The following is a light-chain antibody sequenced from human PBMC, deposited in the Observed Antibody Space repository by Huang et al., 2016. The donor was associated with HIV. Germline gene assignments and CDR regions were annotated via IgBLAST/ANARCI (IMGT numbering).Light chain of an antibody. V-gene: IGKV6-21*01. CDR2: YAS. CDR1: QSIGNS. J-gene: IGKJ2*01. CDR3: HQSRSFPYT. Sequence: EIVLTQSPDFQSVTPKERVTITCRASQSIGNSLHWYQQKPGQSPSLLIKYASQSLSGVPPRFSGSGFGTDFTLTINGLESEDAATYYCHQSRSFPYTCGQGTRLEIK.